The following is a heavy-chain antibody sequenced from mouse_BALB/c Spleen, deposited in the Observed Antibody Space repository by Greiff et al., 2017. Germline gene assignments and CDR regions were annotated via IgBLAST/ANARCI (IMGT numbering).Heavy chain of an antibody. V-gene: IGHV5-6-5*01. CDR2: ISSGGST. J-gene: IGHJ2*01. CDR3: ARDYYGRGFYFDY. Sequence: EVKLVESGGGLVKPGGSLKLSCAASGFTFSSYAMSWVRQTPEKRLEWVASISSGGSTYYPDSVKGRFTISRDNARNILYLQMSSLRSEDTAMYHCARDYYGRGFYFDYWGQGTTLTVSS. D-gene: IGHD1-1*01. CDR1: GFTFSSYA.